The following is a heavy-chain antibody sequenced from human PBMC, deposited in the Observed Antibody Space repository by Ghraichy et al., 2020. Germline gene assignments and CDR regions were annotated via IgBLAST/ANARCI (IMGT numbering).Heavy chain of an antibody. CDR3: ARRHGYFDY. Sequence: GESLRLSCAASGFIFSDFYMTWVRQAPGKGLEWLSYISTRGTNIQYADSVRGRFTVSRDDAENSLYLQMNSLRVEDTAVYYCARRHGYFDYWGQGTLVAVSS. CDR2: ISTRGTNI. V-gene: IGHV3-11*01. J-gene: IGHJ4*02. CDR1: GFIFSDFY.